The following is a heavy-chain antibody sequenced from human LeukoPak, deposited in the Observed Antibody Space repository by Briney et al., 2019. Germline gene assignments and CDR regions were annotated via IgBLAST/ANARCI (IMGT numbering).Heavy chain of an antibody. V-gene: IGHV3-33*06. Sequence: GTTKFYGDSVTGRFTISRDNSKKTLYLQMNTLRVDDTAVYYCAKGDIVVVTAIHSMDYWGQGTLVTVSS. D-gene: IGHD2-21*02. J-gene: IGHJ4*02. CDR2: GTTK. CDR3: AKGDIVVVTAIHSMDY.